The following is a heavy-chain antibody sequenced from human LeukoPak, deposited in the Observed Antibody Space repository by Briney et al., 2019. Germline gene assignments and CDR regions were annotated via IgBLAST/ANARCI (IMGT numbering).Heavy chain of an antibody. CDR3: ARVVAGTKDFQH. J-gene: IGHJ1*01. V-gene: IGHV4-39*01. CDR1: GGPISSPNHF. D-gene: IGHD6-19*01. Sequence: PSETLSLTCTVSGGPISSPNHFWGWVRQPPGKGLEWIGSVYYVGSTYSNPSLKSRVTMSADTSKNQFSLTLSSVTAADTPVYHCARVVAGTKDFQHWGQGTLVTVSS. CDR2: VYYVGST.